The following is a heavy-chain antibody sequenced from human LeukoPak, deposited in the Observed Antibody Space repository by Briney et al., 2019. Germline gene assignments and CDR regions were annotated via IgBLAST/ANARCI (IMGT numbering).Heavy chain of an antibody. CDR3: ARDKVMGATHFDY. CDR1: GFTFSSYA. CDR2: IKQDGSEI. Sequence: PGRSLRLSCAASGFTFSSYAMHWVRQAPGKGLEWVANIKQDGSEIYYVDSVKGRFTISRDNAKNSLYLQMNSLRAEDTAVYYCARDKVMGATHFDYWGQGTLVTVSS. D-gene: IGHD1-26*01. J-gene: IGHJ4*02. V-gene: IGHV3-7*01.